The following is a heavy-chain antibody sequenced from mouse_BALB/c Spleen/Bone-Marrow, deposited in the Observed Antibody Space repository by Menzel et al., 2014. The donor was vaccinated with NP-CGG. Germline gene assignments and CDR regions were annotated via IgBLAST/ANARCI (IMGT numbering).Heavy chain of an antibody. CDR1: GYSITSGYS. J-gene: IGHJ2*01. CDR2: IHYSGST. V-gene: IGHV3-1*02. D-gene: IGHD2-14*01. CDR3: ARRRYDGVDY. Sequence: EVQRVESGPDLVKPSQSLSLPCTVTGYSITSGYSWHWIRQFPGNTLAWMGYIHYSGSTNCNPSLKSRISITRDTSKNQFLLQLNSVTTEDTATYYCARRRYDGVDYWGQGTTLTVSS.